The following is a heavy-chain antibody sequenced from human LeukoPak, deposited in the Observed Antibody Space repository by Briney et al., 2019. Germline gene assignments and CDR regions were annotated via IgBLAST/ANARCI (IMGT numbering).Heavy chain of an antibody. CDR2: ITSSSSYI. CDR3: ARGAVSYSSGWYANWYLDL. V-gene: IGHV3-21*01. J-gene: IGHJ2*01. CDR1: GFTFSSYA. Sequence: GGSLRLSCAASGFTFSSYAMSWVRQAPGKGLEWVSSITSSSSYIYYADSVKGRFTISRDNTKNSLYLQMNSLRAEDTAVYYCARGAVSYSSGWYANWYLDLWGRGTLVTVSS. D-gene: IGHD6-19*01.